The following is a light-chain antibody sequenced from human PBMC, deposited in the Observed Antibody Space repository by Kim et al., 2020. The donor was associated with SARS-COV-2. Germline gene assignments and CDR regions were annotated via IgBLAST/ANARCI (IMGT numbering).Light chain of an antibody. CDR1: SDIDDD. V-gene: IGKV5-2*01. J-gene: IGKJ2*01. Sequence: SATLGETVTITFRASSDIDDDVNWYQQTPGHPPLLLIEDASALGPGVSPRFSGSGSGRDFTFTITNIESGDAAYYFCLQHDNFPVTFGQGTKLEI. CDR2: DAS. CDR3: LQHDNFPVT.